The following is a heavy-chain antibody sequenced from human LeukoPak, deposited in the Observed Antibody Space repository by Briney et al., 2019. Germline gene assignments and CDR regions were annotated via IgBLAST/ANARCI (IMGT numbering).Heavy chain of an antibody. J-gene: IGHJ2*01. CDR1: GFTFSSYS. CDR2: ISSSSSYI. Sequence: GGSLRLSCAASGFTFSSYSMNWVRQAPGKGLEWVSSISSSSSYIYYADSVKGRFTISRDNAKNSLYLQMNSLRAEDTAVYYCARHPFNVDTAPDWYFDLWGRGTLVTVSS. CDR3: ARHPFNVDTAPDWYFDL. D-gene: IGHD5-18*01. V-gene: IGHV3-21*01.